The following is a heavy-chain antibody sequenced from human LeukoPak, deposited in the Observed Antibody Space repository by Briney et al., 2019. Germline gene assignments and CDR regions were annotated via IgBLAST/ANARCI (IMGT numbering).Heavy chain of an antibody. D-gene: IGHD1-26*01. V-gene: IGHV2-5*02. J-gene: IGHJ4*02. CDR1: GFSLTTSEVG. CDR3: AHSVIVGGTLGYFDY. Sequence: SGPTLVNPTQTLTLTCTFSGFSLTTSEVGVGWIRQPPGKALEWLAFIYWDDVKRYSPSLRSRLTITKDTSKNQVVLTMTNMDPVDTATYYCAHSVIVGGTLGYFDYWGQGTLVTVSS. CDR2: IYWDDVK.